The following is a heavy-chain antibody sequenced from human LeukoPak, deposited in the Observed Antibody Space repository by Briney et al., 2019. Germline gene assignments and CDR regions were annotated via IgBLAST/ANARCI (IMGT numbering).Heavy chain of an antibody. J-gene: IGHJ4*02. CDR1: GLTFSSYA. CDR2: ISGIGGSA. D-gene: IGHD3-16*01. CDR3: AKSSKAVMYYFDY. Sequence: GGSLRLSCAASGLTFSSYAMTWVGQAPGKGLEWVSAISGIGGSAFYADFVKGRFTISRDNSKKTLYLQMNSLRAEDTAVYYCAKSSKAVMYYFDYWGQGTLVTVSS. V-gene: IGHV3-23*01.